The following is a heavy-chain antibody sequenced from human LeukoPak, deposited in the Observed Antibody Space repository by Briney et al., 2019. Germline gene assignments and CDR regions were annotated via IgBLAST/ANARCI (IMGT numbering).Heavy chain of an antibody. D-gene: IGHD3-22*01. CDR3: ARQGRDSSAYRRAFDV. Sequence: SETLSLTCTVSGGSISSNSYYWGWIRQPPGKGLEWIGGVYYSGSTYYTPSLKSRVTISVDTSKNQFSLKPTSVTAADTAVYYCARQGRDSSAYRRAFDVWGQGTMVTVSS. CDR2: VYYSGST. J-gene: IGHJ3*01. V-gene: IGHV4-39*01. CDR1: GGSISSNSYY.